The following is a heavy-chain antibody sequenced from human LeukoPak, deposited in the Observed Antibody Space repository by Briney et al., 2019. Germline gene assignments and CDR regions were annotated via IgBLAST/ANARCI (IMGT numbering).Heavy chain of an antibody. CDR3: AAVSDDNGDSSFDI. D-gene: IGHD4-17*01. V-gene: IGHV3-15*07. J-gene: IGHJ4*01. CDR2: IKSKTDVGTT. CDR1: GFTFSNAW. Sequence: PGGSLRLSCAASGFTFSNAWMNWVRQAPGKGQDWVGRIKSKTDVGTTDYAEHVKGRFNISKDDSKKTIDLQMNSLIPEDSALYYCAAVSDDNGDSSFDIWGHGTMVTGSS.